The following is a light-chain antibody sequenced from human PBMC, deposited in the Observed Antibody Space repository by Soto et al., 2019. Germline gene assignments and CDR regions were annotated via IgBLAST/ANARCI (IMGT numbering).Light chain of an antibody. Sequence: AIRMTQSPSSFSASTGDRVTITCRASQGISSYVAWYQQKPGKAPKLLIYAASTLQGGVPSRFSGSGSGPDFTLTISSLQPEDFATYYCQQSYSTPRTFGGGTKVDIK. CDR2: AAS. CDR1: QGISSY. J-gene: IGKJ4*01. CDR3: QQSYSTPRT. V-gene: IGKV1-8*01.